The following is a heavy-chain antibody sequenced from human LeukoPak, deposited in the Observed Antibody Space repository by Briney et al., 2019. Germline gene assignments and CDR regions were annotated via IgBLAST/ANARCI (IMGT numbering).Heavy chain of an antibody. Sequence: SETLSLTCTVAGGSIRNYYWSWIRQPPGKSLECIGYIQYCRSTNYNPSLKSRVTISVDTSKKQFSLNLSSVTAADTAMYYCAGQNWGLFYDMDVWGQGTTVTVSS. CDR3: AGQNWGLFYDMDV. CDR2: IQYCRST. V-gene: IGHV4-59*01. J-gene: IGHJ6*02. CDR1: GGSIRNYY. D-gene: IGHD7-27*01.